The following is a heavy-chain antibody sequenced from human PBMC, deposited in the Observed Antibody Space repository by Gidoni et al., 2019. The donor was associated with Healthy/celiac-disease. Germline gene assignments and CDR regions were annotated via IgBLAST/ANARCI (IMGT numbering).Heavy chain of an antibody. CDR1: GGSFSGYC. D-gene: IGHD3-16*02. J-gene: IGHJ3*02. CDR2: INHSGST. CDR3: ARGANRRDYVWGSYRQMLANAFDI. V-gene: IGHV4-34*01. Sequence: QVQLQQWGAGLFKPSETLSLTCAVYGGSFSGYCWSWIRPPPGKGLAWIGEINHSGSTPPNPSLKSRVTISVDTSKNQFSLKLSSVTAADTAVYYCARGANRRDYVWGSYRQMLANAFDIWGQGTMVTVSS.